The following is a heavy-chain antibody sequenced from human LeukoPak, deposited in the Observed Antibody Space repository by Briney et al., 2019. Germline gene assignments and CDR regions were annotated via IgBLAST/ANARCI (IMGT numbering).Heavy chain of an antibody. D-gene: IGHD5-24*01. CDR2: INPSGGST. CDR1: GYTFTSYY. J-gene: IGHJ4*02. V-gene: IGHV1-46*01. Sequence: GASVKVSCKASGYTFTSYYMHWVRQAPGQGLEWMGIINPSGGSTSYAQKFQGRVTMIRDTSTSTVYMELSSLRSEDTAVYYCARDGSRRDGYNYWGQGTLVTVSS. CDR3: ARDGSRRDGYNY.